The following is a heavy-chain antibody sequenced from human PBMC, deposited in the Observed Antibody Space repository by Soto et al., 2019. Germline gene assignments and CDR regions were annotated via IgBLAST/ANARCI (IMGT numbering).Heavy chain of an antibody. CDR1: GGSISSGGYY. CDR2: IYYSGST. D-gene: IGHD3-10*01. J-gene: IGHJ5*02. Sequence: SETLSLTCTVSGGSISSGGYYWSWIRQHPGKGLEWIGYIYYSGSTYYNPSLKSRVTISVDTSKNQFSLKLSSVTAADTAVYYCAVRHYGSGSYYINWFDPWGQGTLVTVSS. V-gene: IGHV4-31*03. CDR3: AVRHYGSGSYYINWFDP.